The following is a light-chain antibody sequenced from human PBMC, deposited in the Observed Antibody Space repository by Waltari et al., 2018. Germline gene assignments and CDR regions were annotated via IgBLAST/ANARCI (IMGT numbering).Light chain of an antibody. CDR3: QQYYSYPRT. CDR2: AAS. J-gene: IGKJ1*01. Sequence: AIRMTQSPSSFSASTGDRVTITCRASQGISSYLAWYQQKPGKAPKLLIYAASTWQSGVPSRFSGSGSGTDFTLTISCLQSEDFATYYCQQYYSYPRTFGQGTKVEIK. V-gene: IGKV1-8*01. CDR1: QGISSY.